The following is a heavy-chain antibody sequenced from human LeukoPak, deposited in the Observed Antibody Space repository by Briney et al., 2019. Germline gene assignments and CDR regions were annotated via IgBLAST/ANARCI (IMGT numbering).Heavy chain of an antibody. CDR1: GFTFTSSA. J-gene: IGHJ5*02. CDR2: IVVGSGNT. D-gene: IGHD2-2*01. CDR3: ARDVIVVVPTARGSWFDP. Sequence: SVKVSCKASGFTFTSSAVQWVRQARGQRLEWIGWIVVGSGNTNYAQKLQGRVTMTTDTSTSTAYMELRSLRSDDTAVYYCARDVIVVVPTARGSWFDPWGQGTLVTVS. V-gene: IGHV1-58*01.